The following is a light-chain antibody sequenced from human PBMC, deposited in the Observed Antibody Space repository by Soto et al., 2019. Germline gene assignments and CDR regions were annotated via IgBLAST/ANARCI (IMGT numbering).Light chain of an antibody. CDR1: QSTSIW. Sequence: DIHMTQSPSTLSASVGDRVTITCRASQSTSIWLAWYQQKPGKAPNLLIYKTSSLETGVPSRFSGSGSGTEFTLTISSLQPDDFATYYCQHCNDYSWTFGQGTKVEVK. J-gene: IGKJ1*01. CDR3: QHCNDYSWT. CDR2: KTS. V-gene: IGKV1-5*03.